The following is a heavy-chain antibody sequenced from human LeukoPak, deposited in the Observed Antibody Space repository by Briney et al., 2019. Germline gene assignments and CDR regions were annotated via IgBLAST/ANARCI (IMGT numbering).Heavy chain of an antibody. CDR1: GFTFSSYA. Sequence: AGGSLRLSCAASGFTFSSYAMSWVRQAPGKGLEWVSAISGSGGSTYYADSVKGRFTISRDNSKNTLYLQMNSLRAEDTAVYYCAKFRNYYDRSGYYWGQGTLVTVSS. CDR2: ISGSGGST. CDR3: AKFRNYYDRSGYY. V-gene: IGHV3-23*01. J-gene: IGHJ4*02. D-gene: IGHD3-22*01.